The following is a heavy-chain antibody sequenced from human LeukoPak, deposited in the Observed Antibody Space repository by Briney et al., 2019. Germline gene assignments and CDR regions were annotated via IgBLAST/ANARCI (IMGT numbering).Heavy chain of an antibody. CDR3: ARGDRGYSYGSIDY. V-gene: IGHV3-48*01. Sequence: GGSLRLSCAASGFTFSSYSMNWVRQAPGKGLEWVSYIASSSSTVYYADSVEGRFTISRDNAKNSLYLQMNSLRAEDTAVYYCARGDRGYSYGSIDYWDQGTLVTVSS. CDR1: GFTFSSYS. CDR2: IASSSSTV. J-gene: IGHJ4*02. D-gene: IGHD5-18*01.